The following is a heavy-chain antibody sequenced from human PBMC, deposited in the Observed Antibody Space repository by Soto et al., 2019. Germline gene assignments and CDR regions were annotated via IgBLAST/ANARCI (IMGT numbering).Heavy chain of an antibody. CDR1: GGTFSSYT. J-gene: IGHJ5*02. Sequence: XVKVSCKASGGTFSSYTISWVRQAPGQGLEWMGRIIPILGIANYAQKFQGRVTITADKSTSTAYMELRSLRSEDTAVYYCARDPGYSYGNTWGQGTLVTVSS. D-gene: IGHD5-18*01. CDR3: ARDPGYSYGNT. CDR2: IIPILGIA. V-gene: IGHV1-69*04.